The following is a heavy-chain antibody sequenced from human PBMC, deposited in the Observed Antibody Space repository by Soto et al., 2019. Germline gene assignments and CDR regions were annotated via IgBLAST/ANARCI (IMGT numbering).Heavy chain of an antibody. CDR2: IIPIFGTA. Sequence: SVKVSCKASGGTFSSYAISWVRQAPGQGLEWMGGIIPIFGTANYAQKFQGRVTITADESTSTAYMELSSLRSEDTAVYYCGRTPTTIFGVVTFDYWGQGTLVTVSS. CDR1: GGTFSSYA. J-gene: IGHJ4*02. CDR3: GRTPTTIFGVVTFDY. D-gene: IGHD3-3*01. V-gene: IGHV1-69*13.